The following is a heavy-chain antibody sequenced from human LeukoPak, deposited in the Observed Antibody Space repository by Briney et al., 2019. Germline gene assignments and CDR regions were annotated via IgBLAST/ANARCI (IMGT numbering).Heavy chain of an antibody. CDR1: GFPFSSYW. Sequence: GGSLRLSCVASGFPFSSYWMTWVREAPGKGLEWVANIKQDGSKKSYVDSVKGRFTISGDNAKNSLYLQMNSLRAEDTTIYYCTRVGYIDEGIDYWGQGTLVTVSS. V-gene: IGHV3-7*04. D-gene: IGHD5-24*01. J-gene: IGHJ4*02. CDR2: IKQDGSKK. CDR3: TRVGYIDEGIDY.